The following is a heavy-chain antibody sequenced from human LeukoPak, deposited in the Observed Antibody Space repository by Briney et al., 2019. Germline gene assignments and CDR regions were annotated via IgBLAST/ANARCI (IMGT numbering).Heavy chain of an antibody. Sequence: GGSLRLSCAASGFTFSDYYMSWIRQAPGKGLEWVSYISSSGSTIYYADSVKGRFTISWDNAKNSLYLQMNSLRAEDTAVYYCARDLSGPFRNYGMDVWGQGTTVTVSS. D-gene: IGHD1-26*01. J-gene: IGHJ6*02. CDR1: GFTFSDYY. CDR3: ARDLSGPFRNYGMDV. CDR2: ISSSGSTI. V-gene: IGHV3-11*01.